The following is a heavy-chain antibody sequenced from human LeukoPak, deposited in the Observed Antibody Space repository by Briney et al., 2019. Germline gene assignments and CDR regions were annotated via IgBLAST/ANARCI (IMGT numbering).Heavy chain of an antibody. Sequence: GGSLRLSCVASGFTFGSYAMSWVRQAPGKGLEWVSIITNGGATTYYADSVRGRFTISRDNSRNTLYLQMNSLRGDDTAVYYCAKDVGKWESLHFFDYWGQGTLVTVSS. CDR3: AKDVGKWESLHFFDY. J-gene: IGHJ4*02. V-gene: IGHV3-23*01. D-gene: IGHD1-26*01. CDR2: ITNGGATT. CDR1: GFTFGSYA.